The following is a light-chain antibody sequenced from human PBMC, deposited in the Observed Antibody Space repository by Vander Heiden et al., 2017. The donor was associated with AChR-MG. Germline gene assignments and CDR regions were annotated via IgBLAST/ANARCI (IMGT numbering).Light chain of an antibody. J-gene: IGLJ2*01. V-gene: IGLV5-45*03. CDR3: MIWHSSAVV. CDR1: SGINVGTYR. Sequence: QAVLTQPSSLSASPGASASLPCTLRSGINVGTYRIYWYQQKPGSPPQYLRRYKSDSDKQQGSGVPSRFSGSKDASANAGILLISGLQSEDEADYYCMIWHSSAVVFGGGTKLTVL. CDR2: YKSDSDK.